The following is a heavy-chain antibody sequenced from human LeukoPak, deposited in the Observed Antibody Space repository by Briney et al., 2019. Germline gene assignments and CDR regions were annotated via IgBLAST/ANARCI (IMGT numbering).Heavy chain of an antibody. CDR3: ARWGSGWYSIDY. J-gene: IGHJ4*02. CDR1: EYTFTSYD. Sequence: ASVKVSCKASEYTFTSYDINWVRQATGQGLEWMGWMNPNSGNTGYAQKFQGRVTMTRNTSISTAYMELSSLRSEDTAVYYCARWGSGWYSIDYWGQGTLVTVSS. D-gene: IGHD6-19*01. CDR2: MNPNSGNT. V-gene: IGHV1-8*01.